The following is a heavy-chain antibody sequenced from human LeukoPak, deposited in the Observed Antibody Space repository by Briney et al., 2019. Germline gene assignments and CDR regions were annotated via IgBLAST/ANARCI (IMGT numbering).Heavy chain of an antibody. J-gene: IGHJ6*03. CDR3: ARAGGDYGDYYHYYYYMDV. Sequence: ASVKVSCXPSGYTLTNHDINWVRLATGQGLEWMGWMNPNSGDTGYAQKFQGRVTMTRDTSINTSYMELSSLTSEDTAVYYCARAGGDYGDYYHYYYYMDVWGSGTTVTVSS. CDR2: MNPNSGDT. CDR1: GYTLTNHD. D-gene: IGHD4-17*01. V-gene: IGHV1-8*01.